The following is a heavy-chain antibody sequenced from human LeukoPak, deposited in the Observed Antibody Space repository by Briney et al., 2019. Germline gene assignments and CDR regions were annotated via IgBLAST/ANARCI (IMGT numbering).Heavy chain of an antibody. D-gene: IGHD3-10*01. CDR3: ARYYYGSGSYYPSPLGYYYYYYMDV. Sequence: ASVKVSCKASGYTFTSYYMHWVRQAPGQGLEWMGLINPTGGSTGYAQKFQGRVTMTRDMSTSTDYMELSSLRSEDTAMYYCARYYYGSGSYYPSPLGYYYYYYMDVWGKGTTVTVSS. J-gene: IGHJ6*03. V-gene: IGHV1-46*01. CDR2: INPTGGST. CDR1: GYTFTSYY.